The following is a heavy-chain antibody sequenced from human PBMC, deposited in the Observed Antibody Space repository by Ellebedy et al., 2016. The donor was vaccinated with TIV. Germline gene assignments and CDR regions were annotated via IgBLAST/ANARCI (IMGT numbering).Heavy chain of an antibody. J-gene: IGHJ2*01. V-gene: IGHV3-33*01. Sequence: GESLKISCAASGFTFSGFGIHWVRQAPGKGLEWVAIIWYDGSNAYYADSVKGRFTISRDNAKNSLYLQMNSLRAEDTAVYYCARKVPAPTTVPPNWYFDLWGRGTLVTVPS. D-gene: IGHD4-17*01. CDR2: IWYDGSNA. CDR3: ARKVPAPTTVPPNWYFDL. CDR1: GFTFSGFG.